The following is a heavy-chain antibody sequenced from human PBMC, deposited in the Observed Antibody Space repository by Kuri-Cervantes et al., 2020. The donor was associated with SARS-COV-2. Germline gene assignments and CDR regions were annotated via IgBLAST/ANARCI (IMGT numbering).Heavy chain of an antibody. CDR1: GGSIGSGSYY. Sequence: LRLSCTVSGGSIGSGSYYWNWIRQPAGKGLEWIGRVYTSGSTNYNSSLKRRVAISVDTSKNQFSLKLSSVTATDTAVYYCATVIVVVPAAIGWSWFDPWGQGTLVTVSS. CDR3: ATVIVVVPAAIGWSWFDP. D-gene: IGHD2-2*01. V-gene: IGHV4-61*02. J-gene: IGHJ5*02. CDR2: VYTSGST.